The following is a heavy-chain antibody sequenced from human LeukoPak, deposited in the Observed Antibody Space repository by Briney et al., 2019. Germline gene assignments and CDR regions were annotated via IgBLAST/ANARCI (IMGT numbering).Heavy chain of an antibody. CDR1: GYTLTELS. CDR2: FDPEDGVT. CDR3: ATTIVGPRRDYYYYMAV. Sequence: GASVKVSCKVSGYTLTELSMHWVRQAPGKGLEWMGGFDPEDGVTIYAQKFQGRLTMTEDTSTDAAYMELSSLRSEDTAVYYCATTIVGPRRDYYYYMAVWGKGTTVTVSS. J-gene: IGHJ6*03. V-gene: IGHV1-24*01. D-gene: IGHD1-26*01.